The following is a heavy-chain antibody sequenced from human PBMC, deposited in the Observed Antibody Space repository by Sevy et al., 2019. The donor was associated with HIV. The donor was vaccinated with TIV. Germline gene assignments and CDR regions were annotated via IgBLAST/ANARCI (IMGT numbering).Heavy chain of an antibody. CDR3: ARVAVEYCTDDCYHRFDY. V-gene: IGHV3-30*19. D-gene: IGHD2-21*02. CDR1: GFTFSKYG. Sequence: GGSLRLSCAASGFTFSKYGMHWVRQAPGKGLEWVALISYSGTNKYYADSVKGRFTISRDDSKNTAYLQMNNLRTDDTAVYYCARVAVEYCTDDCYHRFDYWGQGTQVTVSS. CDR2: ISYSGTNK. J-gene: IGHJ4*02.